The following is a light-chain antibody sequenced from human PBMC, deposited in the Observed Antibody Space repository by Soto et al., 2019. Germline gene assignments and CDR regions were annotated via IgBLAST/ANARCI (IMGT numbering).Light chain of an antibody. J-gene: IGLJ2*01. CDR1: SSDVGGYNF. CDR3: SSYTNSSTLVV. CDR2: EVS. V-gene: IGLV2-14*01. Sequence: QAVLTQPASVSGSPGQSITISCTGTSSDVGGYNFVSWYQHHPGKAPKLIIYEVSNRPSGVSNRFSASKSGNTASLTIAGLQAEDEADYYCSSYTNSSTLVVFGGGTKLTVL.